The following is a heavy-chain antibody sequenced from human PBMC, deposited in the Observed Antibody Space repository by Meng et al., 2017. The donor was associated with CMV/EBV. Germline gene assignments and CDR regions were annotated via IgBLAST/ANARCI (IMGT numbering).Heavy chain of an antibody. Sequence: ASVKVSCKASGYTFTSYDINWVRQATGQGLEWMGWMNPNSGNTGYAQKLQGRVTMTRNTSISTAYMELSSLRSEDTAVYYCARAPGWFGKRGMDVWGQGTTVTVSS. D-gene: IGHD3-10*01. V-gene: IGHV1-8*01. CDR3: ARAPGWFGKRGMDV. CDR2: MNPNSGNT. CDR1: GYTFTSYD. J-gene: IGHJ6*02.